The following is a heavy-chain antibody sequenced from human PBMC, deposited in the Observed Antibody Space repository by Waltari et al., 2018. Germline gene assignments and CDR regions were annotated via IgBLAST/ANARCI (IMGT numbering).Heavy chain of an antibody. CDR2: ISAYNGNT. CDR1: GSIFSNFG. J-gene: IGHJ4*02. D-gene: IGHD6-13*01. CDR3: ARDDVDSSSFGGF. Sequence: QLQLVQSGAEVKKPGASVTVPCKGSGSIFSNFGITWVRQAPGQGLEGIGWISAYNGNTNYEQKCQGRVTMTTDTSASSAYMELRSLRSDDTAVYYCARDDVDSSSFGGFWGQGTLGTVSS. V-gene: IGHV1-18*01.